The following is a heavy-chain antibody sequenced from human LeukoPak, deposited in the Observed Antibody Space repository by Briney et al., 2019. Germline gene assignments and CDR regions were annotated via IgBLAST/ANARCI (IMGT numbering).Heavy chain of an antibody. J-gene: IGHJ4*02. CDR3: ARVAWERADY. V-gene: IGHV3-48*04. Sequence: QSGGSLRLSCAASGFTFSSYSMNWVRQAPGKGLEWVSYISSSSSTIYYADSVKGRFTISRDNAKNTLYLQMNSLRAEDTAVYYCARVAWERADYWGQGTLVTVSS. D-gene: IGHD1-26*01. CDR2: ISSSSSTI. CDR1: GFTFSSYS.